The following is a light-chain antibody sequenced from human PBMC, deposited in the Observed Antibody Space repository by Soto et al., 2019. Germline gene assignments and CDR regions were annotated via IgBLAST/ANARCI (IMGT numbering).Light chain of an antibody. CDR1: QDINSR. CDR3: LQVANFPRT. CDR2: AAT. Sequence: DIDMTHSPCSVSASVGDTVTITCRASQDINSRLAWFQQQPGRPPKYVIQAATMLQSGFPSRFAGSGSGRDFTLTIHTLQPEDSATYYCLQVANFPRTFGQGTKVDIK. J-gene: IGKJ1*01. V-gene: IGKV1-12*01.